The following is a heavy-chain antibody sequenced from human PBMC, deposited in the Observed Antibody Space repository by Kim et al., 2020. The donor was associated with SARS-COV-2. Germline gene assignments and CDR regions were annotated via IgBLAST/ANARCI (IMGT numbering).Heavy chain of an antibody. Sequence: SVKVSCKASGGTFSSYAISWVRQAPGQGLEWMGGIIPIFGTANYAQKFQGRVTITADESTSTAYMELSSLRSEDTAVYYCARDLVVPAAMSNYYYYGMDVWGQGTTVTVSS. D-gene: IGHD2-2*01. CDR3: ARDLVVPAAMSNYYYYGMDV. V-gene: IGHV1-69*13. CDR1: GGTFSSYA. CDR2: IIPIFGTA. J-gene: IGHJ6*02.